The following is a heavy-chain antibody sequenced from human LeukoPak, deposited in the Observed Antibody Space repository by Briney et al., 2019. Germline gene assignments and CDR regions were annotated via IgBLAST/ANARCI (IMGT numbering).Heavy chain of an antibody. V-gene: IGHV3-30-3*01. CDR3: ARDYYDSSGRFDY. CDR1: GFPFSSFA. J-gene: IGHJ4*01. CDR2: VSYDGHNN. D-gene: IGHD3-22*01. Sequence: GGPLTLSCAASGFPFSSFAMRWARQAPRKALEWVALVSYDGHNNYYVDSVKGRFTISRDNSKSTLYLQMNSQRDDDTAVYYCARDYYDSSGRFDYWGQGTLVTVSS.